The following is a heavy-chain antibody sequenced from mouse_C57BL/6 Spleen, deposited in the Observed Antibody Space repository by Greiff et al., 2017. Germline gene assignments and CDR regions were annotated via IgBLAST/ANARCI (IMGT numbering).Heavy chain of an antibody. V-gene: IGHV5-17*01. CDR1: GFTFSDYG. CDR3: ARTYYGNYVKFFAY. Sequence: EVKLVESGGGLVKPGGSLKLSCAASGFTFSDYGMHWVRQAPEKGLEWVAYISSGSSTIYYADTVKGRFPISRDNAKNTLFLQMTSLRSEDTAMYYCARTYYGNYVKFFAYWGQGTLVTVSA. D-gene: IGHD2-10*01. CDR2: ISSGSSTI. J-gene: IGHJ3*01.